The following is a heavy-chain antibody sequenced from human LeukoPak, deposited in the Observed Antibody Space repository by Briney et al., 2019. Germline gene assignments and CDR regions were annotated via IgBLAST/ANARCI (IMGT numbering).Heavy chain of an antibody. D-gene: IGHD3-16*01. CDR3: ARSRYSYDYRDY. CDR2: INGDESST. Sequence: PGGSLRVSCAASGFTFSTYWMHWVRRAPGKGLVWVSRINGDESSTTYADSVKGRFTISRDNAKNTLYLQMNSLRAEDTAVYYCARSRYSYDYRDYWGQGTLVTVSS. V-gene: IGHV3-74*01. J-gene: IGHJ4*02. CDR1: GFTFSTYW.